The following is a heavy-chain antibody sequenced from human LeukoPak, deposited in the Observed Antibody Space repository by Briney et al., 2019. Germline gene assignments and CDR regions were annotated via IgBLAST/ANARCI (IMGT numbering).Heavy chain of an antibody. V-gene: IGHV3-66*01. D-gene: IGHD6-19*01. CDR3: ARDSGGSGWLGPRHGLDY. CDR2: IYSGGST. Sequence: PGGSLRLSCAASGFTVSSNYMSWVRQAPGKGLEWVSVIYSGGSTYYADSVKGRFTISRDNSKNTLYLQMNSLRAEDTAVYYCARDSGGSGWLGPRHGLDYWSQGTLVSVSS. CDR1: GFTVSSNY. J-gene: IGHJ4*02.